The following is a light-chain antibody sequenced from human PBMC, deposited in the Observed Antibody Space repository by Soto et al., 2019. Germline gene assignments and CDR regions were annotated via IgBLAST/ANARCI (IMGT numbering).Light chain of an antibody. V-gene: IGKV3-20*01. Sequence: EIVLTQSPGTLSLSPGEIATLSCRASQTITSTYLAWYQQKPGQAPRLLIYGASSRATGIPDRFSGSGSETDFTLTISRLEPEDFAVYYCHHYGSTFGQGTKVDIK. CDR3: HHYGST. CDR2: GAS. J-gene: IGKJ1*01. CDR1: QTITSTY.